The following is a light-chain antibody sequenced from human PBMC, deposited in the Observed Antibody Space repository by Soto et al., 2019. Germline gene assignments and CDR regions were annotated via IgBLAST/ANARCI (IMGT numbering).Light chain of an antibody. Sequence: EIVMTQSPGTLSVSPGERATLSFSATESVVSNYLAWYQLKPGQAPRLLIYGASSRATGIPDRFSGSGSGTDFTLTISRLEPEDFAVYYCQQYGSSPITFGQGTRLEIK. CDR2: GAS. J-gene: IGKJ5*01. CDR3: QQYGSSPIT. CDR1: ESVVSNY. V-gene: IGKV3-20*01.